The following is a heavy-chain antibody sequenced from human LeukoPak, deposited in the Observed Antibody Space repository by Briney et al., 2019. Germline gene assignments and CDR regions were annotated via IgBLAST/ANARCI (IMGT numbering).Heavy chain of an antibody. CDR2: IRYDGSKK. Sequence: PGGSLRLSCAASGFNVSSYGMHWVRQAPGKGLEWVAFIRYDGSKKYYADSVKGRFTISRDNSKNTLYLQMNSLRAEDTAGYYCAKGQYQLLVFQDFDYWGQGTLVTVSS. V-gene: IGHV3-30*02. J-gene: IGHJ4*02. CDR1: GFNVSSYG. CDR3: AKGQYQLLVFQDFDY. D-gene: IGHD2-2*01.